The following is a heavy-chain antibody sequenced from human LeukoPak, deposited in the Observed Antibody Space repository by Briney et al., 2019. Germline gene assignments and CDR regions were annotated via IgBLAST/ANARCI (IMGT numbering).Heavy chain of an antibody. D-gene: IGHD3-16*01. V-gene: IGHV3-23*01. CDR3: AKDGSWGDYYFYFYIDV. CDR1: GFTFSNSA. CDR2: ISASGHYT. Sequence: GGSLRLSCEASGFTFSNSAMSWVRQAPGKGLEWVSGISASGHYTYNADSAKGRCTISRDNSKNTLYLQMNSLRAEDTALYYCAKDGSWGDYYFYFYIDVWGKGTTVTVSS. J-gene: IGHJ6*03.